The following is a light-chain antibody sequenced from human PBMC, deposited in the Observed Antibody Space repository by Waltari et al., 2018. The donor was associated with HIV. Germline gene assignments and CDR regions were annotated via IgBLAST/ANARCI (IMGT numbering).Light chain of an antibody. Sequence: EIVLTQSPGTLSLSPGERATLSCRASQSVSSNYLGWYQQKPGQAPRLLIYGASRRATGIPDRFSGSWSGTDFTLTISRLEPEDFAVYYCQQYGRSPRTFGQGTKVEIK. J-gene: IGKJ1*01. CDR1: QSVSSNY. CDR3: QQYGRSPRT. V-gene: IGKV3-20*01. CDR2: GAS.